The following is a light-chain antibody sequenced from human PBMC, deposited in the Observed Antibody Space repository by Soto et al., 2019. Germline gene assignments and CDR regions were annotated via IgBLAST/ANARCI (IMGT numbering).Light chain of an antibody. CDR2: GNN. V-gene: IGLV1-40*01. CDR3: QSKV. Sequence: QLVLTQPPSVSGAPGQRVTISCTGTSSNIGAGYDVNWYQQLPGTAPKLLIYGNNKRPSGVPDRFSGSKSGTSASLAITGLQAEDEADYYCQSKVFGGGTKLTVL. CDR1: SSNIGAGYD. J-gene: IGLJ2*01.